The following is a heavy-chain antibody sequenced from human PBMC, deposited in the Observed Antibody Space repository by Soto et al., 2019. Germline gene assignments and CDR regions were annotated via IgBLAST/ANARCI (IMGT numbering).Heavy chain of an antibody. Sequence: SETLSLTCTVSGGSISSYYWSWIRQPPGKGLEWIGYIYYSGSTNYNPSLKSRVTISVDTSKNQFSLKLSSVTAADTAVYYCARAPIAAAGSYYYYYGMDVWGQGTTVTVSS. V-gene: IGHV4-59*01. J-gene: IGHJ6*02. CDR2: IYYSGST. D-gene: IGHD6-13*01. CDR1: GGSISSYY. CDR3: ARAPIAAAGSYYYYYGMDV.